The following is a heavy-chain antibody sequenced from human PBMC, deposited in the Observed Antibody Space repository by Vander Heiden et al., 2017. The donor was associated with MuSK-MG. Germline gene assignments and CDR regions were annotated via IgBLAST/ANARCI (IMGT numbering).Heavy chain of an antibody. CDR2: IYHSGST. CDR1: GYSISSGYY. CDR3: ARVVATILDYFDY. D-gene: IGHD5-12*01. J-gene: IGHJ4*02. Sequence: QVQLQESGPGLVKPSATLSLTCAVSGYSISSGYYWGWIRQPPGKGLEWIGSIYHSGSTYYNPSLKSRVTISVDTSKNQFSLKLSSVTAADTAVYYCARVVATILDYFDYWGQGTLVTVSS. V-gene: IGHV4-38-2*01.